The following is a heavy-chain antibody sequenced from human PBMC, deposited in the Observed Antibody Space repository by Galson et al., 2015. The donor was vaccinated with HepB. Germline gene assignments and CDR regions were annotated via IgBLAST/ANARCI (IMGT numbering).Heavy chain of an antibody. D-gene: IGHD2-2*02. CDR2: IIPIFGTA. CDR1: GGTFSSYA. CDR3: ARGTRYCSSTSCYTGAGY. Sequence: SVKVSCKASGGTFSSYAISWVRQAPGQGLEWMGGIIPIFGTANYAQKFQGRVTVTADESMSTAYMELSSLRSEDTAVYYCARGTRYCSSTSCYTGAGYWGQGTLVTVSS. V-gene: IGHV1-69*13. J-gene: IGHJ4*02.